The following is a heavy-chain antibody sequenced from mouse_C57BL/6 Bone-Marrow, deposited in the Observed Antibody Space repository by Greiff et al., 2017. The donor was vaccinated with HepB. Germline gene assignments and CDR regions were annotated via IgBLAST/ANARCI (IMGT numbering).Heavy chain of an antibody. V-gene: IGHV1-72*01. CDR2: IDPNSGGT. CDR3: ARSDYYSTQFAY. Sequence: QVQLKQPGAELVKPGASVKLSCKASGYTFTSYWMHWVKQRPGRGLEWIGRIDPNSGGTKYNEKFKSKATLTVDKPSSTAYMQLSSLTSEDSAVYYCARSDYYSTQFAYWGQGTLVTVSA. J-gene: IGHJ3*01. D-gene: IGHD2-5*01. CDR1: GYTFTSYW.